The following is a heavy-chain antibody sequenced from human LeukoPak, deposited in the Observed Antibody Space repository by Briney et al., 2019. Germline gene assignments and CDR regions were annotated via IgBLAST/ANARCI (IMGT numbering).Heavy chain of an antibody. Sequence: GGSLRLSCAAAGFTVSSYAMHWVRQAPGKGLEYVSAISSNVGSTSYANSVKGRFTISRDNSKNTLYLQMGSLRAEDMAVYYCAREASIVVRGSDYWGQGTLV. CDR3: AREASIVVRGSDY. J-gene: IGHJ4*02. D-gene: IGHD6-6*01. CDR2: ISSNVGST. V-gene: IGHV3-64*01. CDR1: GFTVSSYA.